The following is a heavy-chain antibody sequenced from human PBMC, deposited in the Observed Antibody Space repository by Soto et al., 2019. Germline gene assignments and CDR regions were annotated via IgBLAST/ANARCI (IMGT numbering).Heavy chain of an antibody. CDR1: GGSISSYH. CDR2: SNYRGNT. J-gene: IGHJ4*02. CDR3: ARGTQYSSTWNY. V-gene: IGHV4-59*08. Sequence: SETLSLTCTVSGGSISSYHWSWVRQPPGKGLEWIGYSNYRGNTNYNPSLKSRVTMSLDTSKNQFSLKLSSVTAAGTAVYYCARGTQYSSTWNYWGQGTLVTVSS. D-gene: IGHD6-13*01.